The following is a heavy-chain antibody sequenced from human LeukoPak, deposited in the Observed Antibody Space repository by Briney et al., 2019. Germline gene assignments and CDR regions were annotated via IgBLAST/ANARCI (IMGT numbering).Heavy chain of an antibody. V-gene: IGHV3-23*01. CDR3: AKDSSQGGDYFDS. Sequence: GGSLRLSCAASEFTFSKYAMNWVRQAPGKGLEWVSGINGSGVITFYADSVKGRFTISRDNSKNTLYLQMISLRAEDTAIYYCAKDSSQGGDYFDSWGQGTVVTVSS. CDR1: EFTFSKYA. J-gene: IGHJ4*02. CDR2: INGSGVIT. D-gene: IGHD3-16*01.